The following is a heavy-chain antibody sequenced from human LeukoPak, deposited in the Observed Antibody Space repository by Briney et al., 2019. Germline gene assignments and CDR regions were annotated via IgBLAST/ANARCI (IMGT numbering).Heavy chain of an antibody. J-gene: IGHJ3*02. CDR1: GFTFSSYA. CDR3: ARDLDAFDI. V-gene: IGHV3-30-3*01. CDR2: ISYDGSNR. Sequence: GRSLRLSCAASGFTFSSYAMHWVRQAPGKGLEWVAVISYDGSNRYYADSVKGRFTISRDNSKNTLYLQMNSLRAEDTAVYYCARDLDAFDIWGQGTMVTVSP.